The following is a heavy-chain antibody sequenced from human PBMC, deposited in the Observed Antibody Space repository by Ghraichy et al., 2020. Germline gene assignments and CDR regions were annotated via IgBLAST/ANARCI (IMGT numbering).Heavy chain of an antibody. D-gene: IGHD6-19*01. CDR1: GASFSGDGW. Sequence: SETLSLTCAVSGASFSGDGWWSWVRQPPGRGLEWITEIQNAGKTNSNASLKSRVTISLDKSKRQVSLTLNSVTAADTAVYFCVRHGWFSFEDWGPGTLVTVSA. J-gene: IGHJ4*02. V-gene: IGHV4-4*02. CDR2: IQNAGKT. CDR3: VRHGWFSFED.